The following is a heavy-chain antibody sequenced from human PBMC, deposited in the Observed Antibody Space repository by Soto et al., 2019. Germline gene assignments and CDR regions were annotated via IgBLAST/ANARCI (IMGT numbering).Heavy chain of an antibody. V-gene: IGHV6-1*01. D-gene: IGHD3-10*01. Sequence: SQTLSLTGAISGDSVSSNSAAWNWIRQSPSRGLEWLGRTYYRSKWYNDYAVSVKSRITINPDTSKNQFSLQLNSVTPEDTAVYYCARGDPSPGVSGPFDPWGQGTLVTVSS. CDR2: TYYRSKWYN. CDR1: GDSVSSNSAA. CDR3: ARGDPSPGVSGPFDP. J-gene: IGHJ5*02.